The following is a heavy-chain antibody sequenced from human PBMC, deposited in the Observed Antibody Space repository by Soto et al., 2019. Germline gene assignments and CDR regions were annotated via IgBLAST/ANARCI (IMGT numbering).Heavy chain of an antibody. D-gene: IGHD1-26*01. CDR3: ARSDIVGATGGYFDY. CDR2: IYYSGST. CDR1: GGSISSYY. V-gene: IGHV4-59*01. Sequence: SETLSLTCTVSGGSISSYYWSWIRQPPGKGLEWIGYIYYSGSTNYNPSLKSRVTISVDTSKNQFSLKLSSVTAADTAVYYCARSDIVGATGGYFDYWGQGTLVTVS. J-gene: IGHJ4*02.